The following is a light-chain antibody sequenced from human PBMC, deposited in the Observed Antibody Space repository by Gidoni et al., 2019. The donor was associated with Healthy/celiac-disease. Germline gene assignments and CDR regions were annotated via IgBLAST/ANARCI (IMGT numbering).Light chain of an antibody. J-gene: IGKJ3*01. CDR1: QGISNY. CDR2: AAS. V-gene: IGKV1-27*01. CDR3: QKYNSASFT. Sequence: IQMTQSPSSLSASVGDRVTITCRASQGISNYLAWYQQKPGKVPKLLIYAASTLQSGVPSRFSGSGSGTDFTLTISSLQPEDVATYYCQKYNSASFTFXPXTKVDIK.